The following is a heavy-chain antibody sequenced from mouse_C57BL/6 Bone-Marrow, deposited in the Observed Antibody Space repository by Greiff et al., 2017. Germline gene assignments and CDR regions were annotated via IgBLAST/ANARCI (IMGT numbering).Heavy chain of an antibody. D-gene: IGHD2-3*01. CDR1: GYTFTSYW. J-gene: IGHJ1*03. CDR2: IYPGSGST. CDR3: AYDYWYFDV. Sequence: VKLMESGAELVKPGASVKMSCKASGYTFTSYWITWVKQRPGQGLEWIGDIYPGSGSTNYNEKFKSKATLTVDTSSSTAYMQLSSLTSEDSAVYYCAYDYWYFDVWGTGTTVTVSS. V-gene: IGHV1-55*01.